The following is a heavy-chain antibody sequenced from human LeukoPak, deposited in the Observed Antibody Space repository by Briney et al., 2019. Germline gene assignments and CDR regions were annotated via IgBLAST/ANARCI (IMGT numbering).Heavy chain of an antibody. CDR2: ISSSGSTI. V-gene: IGHV3-11*01. D-gene: IGHD5-12*01. CDR3: VAFGYGGYDWGGFDY. Sequence: GGSLRLSCGASGFTFSDYYMSWIRQAPGKGLEWVSYISSSGSTIYYADSVKGRFTISRDNAKNSLYLQMNSLRAEDTAVYYCVAFGYGGYDWGGFDYWGQGTLVTVSS. CDR1: GFTFSDYY. J-gene: IGHJ4*02.